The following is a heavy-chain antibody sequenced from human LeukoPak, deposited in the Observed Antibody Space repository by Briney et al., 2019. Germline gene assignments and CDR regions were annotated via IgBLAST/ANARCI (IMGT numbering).Heavy chain of an antibody. D-gene: IGHD1-26*01. CDR1: GYTFTSYY. CDR3: ARGQSVGATLHY. Sequence: ASVKVSCKASGYTFTSYYMHWVRLAPGQGLEWMGIINPSGGSTSYAQKFQGRVTMTRDMSTSTVYMELSSLRSEDTAVYYCARGQSVGATLHYWGQGTLVTVSS. V-gene: IGHV1-46*01. CDR2: INPSGGST. J-gene: IGHJ4*02.